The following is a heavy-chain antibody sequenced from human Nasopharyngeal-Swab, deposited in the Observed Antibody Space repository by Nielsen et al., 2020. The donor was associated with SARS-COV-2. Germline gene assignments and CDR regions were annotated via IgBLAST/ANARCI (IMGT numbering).Heavy chain of an antibody. CDR2: IRSKANSYAT. CDR1: GFTFSGSA. CDR3: TRTARAAAGWFDP. D-gene: IGHD6-13*01. Sequence: GESLKISCAASGFTFSGSAMHWVRQASGKGLEWVGRIRSKANSYATAYAASVKGRFTISRDDSKNTAYLQMNSLKTEGTAVYYCTRTARAAAGWFDPWGQGTLVTVSS. V-gene: IGHV3-73*01. J-gene: IGHJ5*02.